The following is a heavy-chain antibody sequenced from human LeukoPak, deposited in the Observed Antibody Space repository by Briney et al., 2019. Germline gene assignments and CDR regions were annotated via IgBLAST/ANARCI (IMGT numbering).Heavy chain of an antibody. CDR1: EFTFSSYW. V-gene: IGHV3-7*03. J-gene: IGHJ4*02. Sequence: GGSLRLSCAASEFTFSSYWMSWVRQAPGKGLEWVANINQDGSKKYSVDSVKGRFTISRDNAKNSLYLQMNSLKTEDTAVYYCARGDSSGWGLDYWGLGTLVTVSS. CDR2: INQDGSKK. CDR3: ARGDSSGWGLDY. D-gene: IGHD6-19*01.